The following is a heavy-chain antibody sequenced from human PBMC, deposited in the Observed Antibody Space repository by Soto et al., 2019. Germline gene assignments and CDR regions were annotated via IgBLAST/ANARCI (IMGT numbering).Heavy chain of an antibody. Sequence: SETLSLTCTVSGGSISSYYWSWIRQPPGKGLEWIGYIYYSGSTNYNPSLKSRVTISVDTSKNQFSLKLSSVTAADTAVYYCARAPIWFGSPGWFDPWGQGTLVTVSS. CDR2: IYYSGST. D-gene: IGHD3-10*01. V-gene: IGHV4-59*01. CDR1: GGSISSYY. J-gene: IGHJ5*02. CDR3: ARAPIWFGSPGWFDP.